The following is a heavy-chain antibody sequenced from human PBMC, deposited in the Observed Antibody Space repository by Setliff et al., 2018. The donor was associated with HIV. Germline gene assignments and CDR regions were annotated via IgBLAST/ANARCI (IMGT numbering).Heavy chain of an antibody. CDR2: IYHSGTT. D-gene: IGHD1-26*01. CDR1: GGSINITNFY. CDR3: ASWEAGSNSGFDY. J-gene: IGHJ4*02. Sequence: PSETLSLTCTVSGGSINITNFYRAWIRQPPGKGLEWLGGIYHSGTTYVHPSLKSRVTISIDTFKSQFSLKLRSVNAADTAVYYCASWEAGSNSGFDYWGRGTLVTVSS. V-gene: IGHV4-39*07.